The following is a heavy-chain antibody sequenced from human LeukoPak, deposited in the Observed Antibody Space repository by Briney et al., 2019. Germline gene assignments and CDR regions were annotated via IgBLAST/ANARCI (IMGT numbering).Heavy chain of an antibody. J-gene: IGHJ4*02. Sequence: TGGSLRLSCAASGFTFSSYSMNWVRQAPGKGLEWVSSISSSSSYIYYADSVKGRFTISRDNAKNSLYLQMNSLRAEDTAVYYCARLVDWSHLYFDYWGQGTLVTVSS. D-gene: IGHD3-9*01. CDR3: ARLVDWSHLYFDY. CDR1: GFTFSSYS. CDR2: ISSSSSYI. V-gene: IGHV3-21*01.